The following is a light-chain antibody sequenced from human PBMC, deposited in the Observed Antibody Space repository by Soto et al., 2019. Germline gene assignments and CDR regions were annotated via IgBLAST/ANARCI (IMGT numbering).Light chain of an antibody. CDR2: GNN. J-gene: IGLJ2*01. CDR1: SSNIAAGYD. V-gene: IGLV1-40*01. CDR3: QSYDTSLSGVV. Sequence: VLTQPPSVSGAPGQRVTISCTGSSSNIAAGYDVHWYQQVPGTAPKLLIYGNNNRPSGVPDRFSGSRSGTSASLAITGLQADDEADYYCQSYDTSLSGVVFGGGTKLTVL.